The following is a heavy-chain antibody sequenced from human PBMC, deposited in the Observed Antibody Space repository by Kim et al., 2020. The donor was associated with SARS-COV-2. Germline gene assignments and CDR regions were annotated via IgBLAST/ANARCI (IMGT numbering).Heavy chain of an antibody. Sequence: SETLSLTCAVYGGSFSGYYWSWIRQPPGKGLEWIGEINHSGSTNYNPSLKSRVTISVDTSKNQFSLKLSSVTAADTAVYYCARGRGYYDSSGYYPRAFRWFDPWGQGTLVTVSS. CDR1: GGSFSGYY. CDR3: ARGRGYYDSSGYYPRAFRWFDP. V-gene: IGHV4-34*01. CDR2: INHSGST. D-gene: IGHD3-22*01. J-gene: IGHJ5*02.